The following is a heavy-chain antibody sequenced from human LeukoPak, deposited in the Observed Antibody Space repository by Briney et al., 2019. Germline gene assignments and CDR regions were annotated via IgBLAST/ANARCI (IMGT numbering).Heavy chain of an antibody. CDR3: AKHSGPTAAIDY. CDR1: GVTLSSDW. Sequence: GGSLRLSCVVSGVTLSSDWMSCVRQAPGKGLEWVANIRKDGIEKYYVESVKGRFTISRDNAKNSLYLQMNSLRAEDTAVYYCAKHSGPTAAIDYWGQGTLVTVSS. J-gene: IGHJ4*02. CDR2: IRKDGIEK. D-gene: IGHD1-1*01. V-gene: IGHV3-7*01.